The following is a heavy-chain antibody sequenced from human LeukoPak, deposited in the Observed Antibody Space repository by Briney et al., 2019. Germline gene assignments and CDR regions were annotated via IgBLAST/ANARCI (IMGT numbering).Heavy chain of an antibody. CDR3: ARSPGMNTGSYEDYFDY. V-gene: IGHV3-7*01. CDR1: GFTFSRYC. J-gene: IGHJ4*02. CDR2: IKRDGSEK. D-gene: IGHD1-26*01. Sequence: GGSLRLFCAVSGFTFSRYCMSWVGQAPGKGLERVANIKRDGSEKYYVNSVKGRFTISRDNANNSLYLQINSLRAEDTAVYYCARSPGMNTGSYEDYFDYWGQGTLVTVSS.